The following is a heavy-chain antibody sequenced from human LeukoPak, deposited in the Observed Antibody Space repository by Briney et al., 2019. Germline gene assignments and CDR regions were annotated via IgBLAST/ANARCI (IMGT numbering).Heavy chain of an antibody. CDR2: IYSGGST. D-gene: IGHD6-19*01. CDR3: AKVSSGWYYYFDY. Sequence: GGSLRLSCAASGFTVSSNYMSWVRQAPGKGLEWVSVIYSGGSTYYADSVKGRFTISRDNSKNTLYLQMNSLRAEDTAVYYCAKVSSGWYYYFDYWGQGILVTVSS. J-gene: IGHJ4*02. V-gene: IGHV3-53*01. CDR1: GFTVSSNY.